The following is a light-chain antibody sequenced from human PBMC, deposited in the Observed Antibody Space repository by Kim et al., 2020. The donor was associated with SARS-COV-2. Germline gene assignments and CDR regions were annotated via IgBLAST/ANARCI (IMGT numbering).Light chain of an antibody. Sequence: APGKTARMTWGGNNIGSKSVLWYQQKPGQAPVLVIYYDSDRPSGIPERFSGSNSGNTATLTISRVEAGDEADYYCQVWDSSSDHRVFGGGTQLTVL. CDR2: YDS. V-gene: IGLV3-21*04. CDR3: QVWDSSSDHRV. CDR1: NIGSKS. J-gene: IGLJ3*02.